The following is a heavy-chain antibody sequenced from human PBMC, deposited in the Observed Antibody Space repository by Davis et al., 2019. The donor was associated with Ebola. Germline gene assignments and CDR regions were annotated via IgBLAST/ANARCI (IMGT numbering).Heavy chain of an antibody. Sequence: MPSETLSLTCTVSGGSISSSSHYWGWIRQPPGKGLEWIGNIYYSGSTYYNPSLKRRVAMSVDTSKNQFSLKLSSATAADTAVYYCARPVGVYYHYFDYWGQGTLVTVSS. V-gene: IGHV4-39*01. D-gene: IGHD1-26*01. CDR2: IYYSGST. CDR3: ARPVGVYYHYFDY. CDR1: GGSISSSSHY. J-gene: IGHJ4*02.